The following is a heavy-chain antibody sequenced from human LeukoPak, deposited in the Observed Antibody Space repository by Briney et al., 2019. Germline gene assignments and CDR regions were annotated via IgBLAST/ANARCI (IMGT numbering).Heavy chain of an antibody. J-gene: IGHJ4*02. CDR2: IKKDGSEK. CDR1: GFTFSSYW. Sequence: GGSLRLSCAASGFTFSSYWMRWVRQAPGKGLEWVANIKKDGSEKYYLDSLKVRFTISRDNAKNSLYLQMNSLRAEDTAVYYCARNSGSHLWGQGTLVTVSS. V-gene: IGHV3-7*01. CDR3: ARNSGSHL. D-gene: IGHD3-10*01.